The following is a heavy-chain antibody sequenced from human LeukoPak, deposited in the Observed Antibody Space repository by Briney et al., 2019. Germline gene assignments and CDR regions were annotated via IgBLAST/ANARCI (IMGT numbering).Heavy chain of an antibody. V-gene: IGHV3-11*06. CDR2: ITSSSDYT. Sequence: GGSLRLSCAASGFTFSDSYMSWIRQAPGKGLEWVSYITSSSDYTNYVDSVKGRFTISRDNAKNSLYLQMNSLRAEDTAVYYCATDSGSSYGSSNYWGQGTLVTVSS. CDR3: ATDSGSSYGSSNY. D-gene: IGHD5-18*01. CDR1: GFTFSDSY. J-gene: IGHJ4*02.